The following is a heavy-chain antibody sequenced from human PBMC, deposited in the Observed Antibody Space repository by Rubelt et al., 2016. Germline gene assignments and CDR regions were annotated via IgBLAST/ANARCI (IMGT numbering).Heavy chain of an antibody. D-gene: IGHD3-22*01. CDR3: AKEYDSSGYERSSQRPYYYYGMDV. Sequence: SYADSVKGRFTISRDNAKNTLYLQMNSLRTEDTALYYCAKEYDSSGYERSSQRPYYYYGMDVWGQGTTVTVSS. V-gene: IGHV3-74*01. J-gene: IGHJ6*02.